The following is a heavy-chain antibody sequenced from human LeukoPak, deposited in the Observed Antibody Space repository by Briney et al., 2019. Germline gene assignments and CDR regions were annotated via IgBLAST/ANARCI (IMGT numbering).Heavy chain of an antibody. CDR3: ARGGRRGYYYMDV. Sequence: SETLSLNCSVYGGSISDYYWAWIRQPAGKVLEWSGRIYTSGTSNYKPSLKSRVTMSVDTSKNQFSLKLSSVTAADTAVYYCARGGRRGYYYMDVWGKGTTVTVSS. J-gene: IGHJ6*03. CDR2: IYTSGTS. CDR1: GGSISDYY. D-gene: IGHD3-10*01. V-gene: IGHV4-4*07.